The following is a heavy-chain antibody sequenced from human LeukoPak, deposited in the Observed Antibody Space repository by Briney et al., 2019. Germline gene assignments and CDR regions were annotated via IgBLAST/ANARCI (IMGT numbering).Heavy chain of an antibody. J-gene: IGHJ6*02. CDR3: ARDTSRTMDV. V-gene: IGHV3-74*01. CDR1: GFTFSGYW. CDR2: INTDGSTT. D-gene: IGHD2/OR15-2a*01. Sequence: GGSLRLSCAASGFTFSGYWMHWVRQAPGKGLVWVSIINTDGSTTRYADSVKGRFTISRDNAKDTLYLQINSPRVEDTAVYFCARDTSRTMDVWGQGTTVTV.